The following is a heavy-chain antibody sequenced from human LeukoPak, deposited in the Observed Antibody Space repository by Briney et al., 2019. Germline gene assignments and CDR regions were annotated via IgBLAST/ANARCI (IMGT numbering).Heavy chain of an antibody. V-gene: IGHV3-21*01. CDR1: GFTFSSYA. Sequence: GGSLRLSCAASGFTFSSYAMSWVRQAPGKGLEWVSAISSSSSYIYYADSVKGRFTISRDNAKNSLYLQMNSLRAEDTAVYYCARDRTVAAIHYFGYWGQGTLVTVSS. D-gene: IGHD2-15*01. CDR3: ARDRTVAAIHYFGY. CDR2: ISSSSSYI. J-gene: IGHJ4*02.